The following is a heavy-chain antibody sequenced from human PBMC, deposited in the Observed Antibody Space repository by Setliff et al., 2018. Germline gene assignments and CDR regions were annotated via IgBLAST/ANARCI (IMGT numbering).Heavy chain of an antibody. CDR2: INPSGGRT. CDR3: ARDVFPYHYEGAFDI. Sequence: GASVKVSCKASGYTFTSYYMHWVRQAPGQGLEWMGIINPSGGRTSYAQKFQGRVTMTRDTSTSTVYMGMSSLRSEDTAVYYCARDVFPYHYEGAFDIWGQGTMVTVSS. J-gene: IGHJ3*02. CDR1: GYTFTSYY. V-gene: IGHV1-46*01. D-gene: IGHD3-22*01.